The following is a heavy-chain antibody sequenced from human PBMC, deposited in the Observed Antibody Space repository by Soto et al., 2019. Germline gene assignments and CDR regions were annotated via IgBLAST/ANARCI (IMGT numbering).Heavy chain of an antibody. D-gene: IGHD2-2*01. CDR3: ARDEGAVVPSCIAY. J-gene: IGHJ4*02. CDR2: ISGTGAST. V-gene: IGHV3-23*01. Sequence: GGSLRLSCTASGFTFSTYAMSWVRQAPAKGLEWVSTISGTGASTYYADSVKGRFTISRDNSKNTLFVQMNSLRAEDTAVYYCARDEGAVVPSCIAYWGQGTLVTVSS. CDR1: GFTFSTYA.